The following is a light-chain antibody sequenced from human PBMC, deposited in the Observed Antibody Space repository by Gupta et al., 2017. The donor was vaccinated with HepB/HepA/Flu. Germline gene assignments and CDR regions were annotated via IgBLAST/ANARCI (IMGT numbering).Light chain of an antibody. CDR3: QQYKHWPPWT. CDR2: GAS. CDR1: QSVSSP. Sequence: EILMTQSPATLSVSPGERVTLSCRASQSVSSPLAWYQQKPGQAPRLLIYGASTRATGIPVRFSGSGSGTDFTLTFSSLQSEDFAIYYCQQYKHWPPWTFGQGTKVEIK. V-gene: IGKV3-15*01. J-gene: IGKJ1*01.